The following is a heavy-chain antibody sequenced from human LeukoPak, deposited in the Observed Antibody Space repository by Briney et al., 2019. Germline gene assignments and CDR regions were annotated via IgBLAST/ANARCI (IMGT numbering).Heavy chain of an antibody. CDR3: ARDGLVDTPMGAGY. Sequence: PGGSLRLSCAASGFTSDDYDMSWVRQAPGKGLEWVSGINWNGGSTGYADSVKGRFTISRDNAKNSLYLQMNSLRAEDTALYYCARDGLVDTPMGAGYWGQGTLVTVSS. V-gene: IGHV3-20*04. CDR2: INWNGGST. J-gene: IGHJ4*02. D-gene: IGHD5-18*01. CDR1: GFTSDDYD.